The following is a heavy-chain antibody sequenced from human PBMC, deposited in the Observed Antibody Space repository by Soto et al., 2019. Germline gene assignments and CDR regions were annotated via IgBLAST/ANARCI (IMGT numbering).Heavy chain of an antibody. V-gene: IGHV3-30-3*01. D-gene: IGHD3-3*01. Sequence: PGGSLRLSCAASGFTFSSYSLDWVRQAPGTGLEWVAGISSDGSNKYYVDSVKGRFTISRDNAKNSLYLQMNSLRAEDTAVYYCARDRYSYYDFWSGSLPYYYYGMDVWGQGTTVTVSS. CDR1: GFTFSSYS. CDR3: ARDRYSYYDFWSGSLPYYYYGMDV. J-gene: IGHJ6*02. CDR2: ISSDGSNK.